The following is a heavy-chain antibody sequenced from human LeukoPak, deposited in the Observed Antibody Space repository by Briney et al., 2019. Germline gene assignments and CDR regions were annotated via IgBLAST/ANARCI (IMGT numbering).Heavy chain of an antibody. Sequence: PSETLSLTCAVSGGSISSGGYSWSWIRQPPGKGLEWIGYIYHSGSTYYNPSLKSRVTISVDASKNQFSLKLSSVTAADTGVYYCARRGLGGSWYYFDYWGQGTLVTVSS. CDR3: ARRGLGGSWYYFDY. J-gene: IGHJ4*02. D-gene: IGHD2-15*01. CDR2: IYHSGST. CDR1: GGSISSGGYS. V-gene: IGHV4-30-2*02.